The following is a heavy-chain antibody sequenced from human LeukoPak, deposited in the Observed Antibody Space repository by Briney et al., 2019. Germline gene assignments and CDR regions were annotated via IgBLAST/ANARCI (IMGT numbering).Heavy chain of an antibody. CDR3: TRKLYDSSRYGQTYYFDY. Sequence: ASVKVSCKASGGTFSSYAISWVRQAPGQGLDWMGGIIPIFGTANYAQKLQGRVTMTTDTSTSTAYMDLRSLRSDDTAVYYCTRKLYDSSRYGQTYYFDYWGQGTLVTVSS. D-gene: IGHD3-22*01. CDR1: GGTFSSYA. J-gene: IGHJ4*02. V-gene: IGHV1-69*05. CDR2: IIPIFGTA.